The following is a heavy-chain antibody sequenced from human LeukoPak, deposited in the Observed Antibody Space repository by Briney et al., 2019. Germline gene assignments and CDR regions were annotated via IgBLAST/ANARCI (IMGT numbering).Heavy chain of an antibody. D-gene: IGHD3-3*01. CDR3: ARAGIRFLEWLPRIHYMDV. J-gene: IGHJ6*03. Sequence: GASVKVSCKASGYTFTGYGISWVRQAPGQGLEWMGWISGYNGNTNYAQKLQGRVTMTTDTSTNTAYMELRSLRPDDTAVYYCARAGIRFLEWLPRIHYMDVWGKGTTVTVSS. V-gene: IGHV1-18*01. CDR2: ISGYNGNT. CDR1: GYTFTGYG.